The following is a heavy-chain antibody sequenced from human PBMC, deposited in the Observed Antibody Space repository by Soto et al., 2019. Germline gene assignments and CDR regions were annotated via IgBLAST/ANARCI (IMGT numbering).Heavy chain of an antibody. Sequence: SETLSLTCTVSGGSISSYYWSWLRQPAGKGLEWIGRIHTTENTNYNPSLKSRVTMSVDTSNNQFSLKVNSMTAADTAVYYCARYRREAVAGYTLDNWGQGILVTVSS. V-gene: IGHV4-4*07. CDR1: GGSISSYY. CDR2: IHTTENT. D-gene: IGHD6-13*01. J-gene: IGHJ4*02. CDR3: ARYRREAVAGYTLDN.